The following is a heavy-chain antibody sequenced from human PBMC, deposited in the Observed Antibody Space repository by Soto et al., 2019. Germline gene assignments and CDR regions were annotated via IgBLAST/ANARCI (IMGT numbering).Heavy chain of an antibody. Sequence: GGSLRLSCSASGFTFSSYAMHWARQAPGKGLEYVSAISSNGGSTYYADSVKGRFTISRDNSKNTLYLQMSSLRAEDTAVYYCVRSMIARHFHAFDIWGQGTMVTVSS. J-gene: IGHJ3*02. D-gene: IGHD3-22*01. CDR3: VRSMIARHFHAFDI. V-gene: IGHV3-64D*06. CDR2: ISSNGGST. CDR1: GFTFSSYA.